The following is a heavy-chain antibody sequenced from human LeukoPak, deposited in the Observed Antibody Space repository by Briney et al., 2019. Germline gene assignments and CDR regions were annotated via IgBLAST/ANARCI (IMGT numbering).Heavy chain of an antibody. CDR3: AKDVGKWESLHFFDY. CDR2: ISGSGAGT. V-gene: IGHV3-23*01. Sequence: GGSLRLSCAASGFTFNDAWMNWVRQAPGKGLEWISGISGSGAGTYYADSVTGRFTISRDNSRNTLYLQMNSLRGDDTAVYYCAKDVGKWESLHFFDYWGQGTLVTVSS. D-gene: IGHD1-26*01. CDR1: GFTFNDAW. J-gene: IGHJ4*02.